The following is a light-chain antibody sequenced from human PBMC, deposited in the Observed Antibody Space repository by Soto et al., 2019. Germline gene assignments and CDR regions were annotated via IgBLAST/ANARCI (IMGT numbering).Light chain of an antibody. CDR3: SSYRRGSTYV. J-gene: IGLJ1*01. Sequence: QSALTQPASVSGAPGQSITVSCTGTSRDVGGYNYVSWYQQYPGKVPRLMIYDVTNRPSGVSNRFSSSKSGNTASLTISWLQAEDEADYYCSSYRRGSTYVFGTGTKVTVL. CDR2: DVT. V-gene: IGLV2-14*01. CDR1: SRDVGGYNY.